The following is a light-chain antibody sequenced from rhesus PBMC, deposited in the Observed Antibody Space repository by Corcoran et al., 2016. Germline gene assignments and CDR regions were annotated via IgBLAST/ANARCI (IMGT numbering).Light chain of an antibody. CDR1: ETVTFFGTNL. V-gene: IGKV7-13*02. J-gene: IGKJ1*01. CDR2: QSA. CDR3: LQSKNSPRT. Sequence: DIVLTQSPASLAVSPGQRATITCRASETVTFFGTNLIHWSKKNPGQPPTLLIYQSANTATGVPARCSGSGSCTDLTLTINPVEPDDAADYCCLQSKNSPRTFGQGTKVEIK.